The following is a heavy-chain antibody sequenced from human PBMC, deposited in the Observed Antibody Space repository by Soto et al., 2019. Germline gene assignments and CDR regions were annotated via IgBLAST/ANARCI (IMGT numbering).Heavy chain of an antibody. CDR2: IKSKTDGGTT. J-gene: IGHJ1*01. CDR1: GFTFSNAW. CDR3: TTGTPLQVDPGDYGQYFQH. D-gene: IGHD4-17*01. V-gene: IGHV3-15*01. Sequence: GESLKISCAASGFTFSNAWMSWVRQAPGKGLEWVGRIKSKTDGGTTDYVAPVKGRFTISRDDSKNTLYLQMNSLKTEDTAVYYCTTGTPLQVDPGDYGQYFQHWGQGTLVTVSS.